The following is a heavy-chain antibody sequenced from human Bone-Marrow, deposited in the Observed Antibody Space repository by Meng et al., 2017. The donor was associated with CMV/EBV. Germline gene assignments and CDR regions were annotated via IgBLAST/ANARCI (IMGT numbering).Heavy chain of an antibody. Sequence: GESLKISCAASGFTFSSCGMHWVRQAPGKGLEWVAFIRYDGSNKYYADSVKGRFTISRDNSKNTLYLQMNSLRAEDTAVYYCAKIGYCSSTSCRLSDYWGQGTLVTVSS. CDR1: GFTFSSCG. D-gene: IGHD2-2*01. CDR3: AKIGYCSSTSCRLSDY. CDR2: IRYDGSNK. V-gene: IGHV3-30*02. J-gene: IGHJ4*02.